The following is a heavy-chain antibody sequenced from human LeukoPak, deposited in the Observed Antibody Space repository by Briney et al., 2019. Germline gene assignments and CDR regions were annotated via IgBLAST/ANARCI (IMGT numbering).Heavy chain of an antibody. J-gene: IGHJ4*02. CDR3: ARLTDKGFDY. Sequence: GESLKISCKGSGYSFNTYWIGWVRQMPGKGLEWMGIIYPGDSDTKYSPSFQGQVTISADKSITTAYLRWGSLKASDTAMYYCARLTDKGFDYWGQGTLVTVSS. CDR2: IYPGDSDT. CDR1: GYSFNTYW. V-gene: IGHV5-51*01.